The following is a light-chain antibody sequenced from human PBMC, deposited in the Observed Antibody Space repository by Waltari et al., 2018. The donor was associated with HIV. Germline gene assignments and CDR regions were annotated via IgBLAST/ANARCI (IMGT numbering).Light chain of an antibody. V-gene: IGLV1-44*01. J-gene: IGLJ3*02. CDR2: DVS. CDR1: DSPPEFPT. CDR3: AARSDISTTWV. Sequence: QSVLSQPPSASATPGQRVTISCSGSDSPPEFPTFYCYQQFPGAAPQLLIYDVSHRPSGVPDRFSGSKSGTSASLTISTLQSEDEALYYCAARSDISTTWVFGGGTRLTVL.